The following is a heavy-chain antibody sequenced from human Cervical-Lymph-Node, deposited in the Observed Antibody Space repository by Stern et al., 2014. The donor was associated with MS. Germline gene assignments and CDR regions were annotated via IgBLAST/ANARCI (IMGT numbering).Heavy chain of an antibody. CDR2: IRYDGSEK. CDR1: GFTFSSYD. J-gene: IGHJ4*02. Sequence: QVQLVESGGGVVQPGRSLRLSCTASGFTFSSYDMHWVRQAPGKGLEWVAHIRYDGSEKHYADSVRGRFTISRDNSKNTVYLQMNSLRVGDTAVYYCARVRFRGYDYFDYWGQGTLVTVSS. D-gene: IGHD5-12*01. V-gene: IGHV3-33*01. CDR3: ARVRFRGYDYFDY.